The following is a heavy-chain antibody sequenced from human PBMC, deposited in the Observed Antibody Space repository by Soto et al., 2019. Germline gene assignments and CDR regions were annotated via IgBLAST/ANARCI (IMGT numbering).Heavy chain of an antibody. CDR2: INWSSGNI. CDR3: ARDIGSAAHGGYYYGMDV. V-gene: IGHV3-9*01. D-gene: IGHD3-10*01. Sequence: EVQLVESGGGLVQPGRSLRLSCAASGFMFDDYAMHWVRQAPGKGLEWVSGINWSSGNINYADSVKGRFTISRDNAKNSLYLQMNSLRAEDTALYYCARDIGSAAHGGYYYGMDVWGQGPTVTVSS. CDR1: GFMFDDYA. J-gene: IGHJ6*02.